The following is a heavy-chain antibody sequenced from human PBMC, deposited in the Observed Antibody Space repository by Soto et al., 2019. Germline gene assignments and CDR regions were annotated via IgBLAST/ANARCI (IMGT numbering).Heavy chain of an antibody. CDR3: ARSGPFGEFDP. CDR2: IYYSGST. V-gene: IGHV4-59*01. CDR1: GGSISSYY. D-gene: IGHD3-10*01. Sequence: QVQLQESGPGLVKPSETLSLTCTVSGGSISSYYWSWIRQPPGKGLEWIGYIYYSGSTNYNPSLQSRVTISVDTSKNQFSLKLSSVTAADTAVYYCARSGPFGEFDPWGQGTLVTVSS. J-gene: IGHJ5*02.